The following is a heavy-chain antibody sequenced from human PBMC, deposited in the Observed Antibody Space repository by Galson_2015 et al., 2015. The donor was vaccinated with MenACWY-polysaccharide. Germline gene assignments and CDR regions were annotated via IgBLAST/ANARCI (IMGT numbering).Heavy chain of an antibody. CDR2: IWYDGTSK. J-gene: IGHJ3*02. Sequence: SLRLSCAASGFAFSDYVIHWVRQAPGKGLEWVAAIWYDGTSKYSEESVKGRFTISGDNSQNTLYLQMNSLRAEDTAVYYCAKALISTGGIGSRIPRPPTQPNDAFDIWGQGTMVTVSS. D-gene: IGHD2-8*02. CDR3: AKALISTGGIGSRIPRPPTQPNDAFDI. CDR1: GFAFSDYV. V-gene: IGHV3-33*06.